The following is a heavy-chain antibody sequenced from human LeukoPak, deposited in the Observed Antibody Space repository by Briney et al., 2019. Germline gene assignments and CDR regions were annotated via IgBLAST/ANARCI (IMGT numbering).Heavy chain of an antibody. Sequence: GASVKVSCKASGYTFTGYYMHWVRQAPGQGLEWMGWINPNSGGTNYAQKFQGRVTMTRDMSISTAYMELSRLRSDDTAVYYCARPRFWFGELLEAFDIWGQGTMVTVSS. V-gene: IGHV1-2*02. D-gene: IGHD3-10*01. J-gene: IGHJ3*02. CDR1: GYTFTGYY. CDR3: ARPRFWFGELLEAFDI. CDR2: INPNSGGT.